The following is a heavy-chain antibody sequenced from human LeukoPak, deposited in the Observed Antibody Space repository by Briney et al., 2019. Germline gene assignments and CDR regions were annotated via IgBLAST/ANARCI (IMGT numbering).Heavy chain of an antibody. CDR3: ARAGYGGCLDY. J-gene: IGHJ4*02. CDR1: GFTFSSYA. Sequence: GGSLRLSCAASGFTFSSYAMHWVRQAPGKGLEWVAVISYDGSNKYYADSVKGRFTISRDNSKNTLYLQMNSLRAEDTAVYYFARAGYGGCLDYWGQGTLVTVSS. D-gene: IGHD1-26*01. CDR2: ISYDGSNK. V-gene: IGHV3-30*04.